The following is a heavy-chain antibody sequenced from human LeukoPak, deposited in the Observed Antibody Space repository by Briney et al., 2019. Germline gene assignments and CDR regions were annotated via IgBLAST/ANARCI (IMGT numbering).Heavy chain of an antibody. CDR2: IPYDGRIT. V-gene: IGHV3-30*01. J-gene: IGHJ4*02. D-gene: IGHD1-26*01. CDR1: GFTFSSYA. CDR3: ARTNSGSYWRVVLDY. Sequence: GGSLRLSCAASGFTFSSYAMHWVRQAPGKGLEWVAVIPYDGRITYYADSVRGRFTISRDNSKNTLYLQMHSLRAEDTALYYCARTNSGSYWRVVLDYWGQGTLVTVSS.